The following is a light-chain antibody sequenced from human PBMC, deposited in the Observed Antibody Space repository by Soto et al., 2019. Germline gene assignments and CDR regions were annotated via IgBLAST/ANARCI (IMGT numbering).Light chain of an antibody. J-gene: IGKJ1*01. CDR3: QQYTKWWT. CDR2: AAS. V-gene: IGKV3-15*01. Sequence: EIVLTQSPATLSVSPGEGVTLSCRASQSVGRNFAWYQQKPGQAPRLLIYAASTRATGIPARFSGRGSGTEFPLTISSQQSEDFAVYYCQQYTKWWTFGQGTKVEIK. CDR1: QSVGRN.